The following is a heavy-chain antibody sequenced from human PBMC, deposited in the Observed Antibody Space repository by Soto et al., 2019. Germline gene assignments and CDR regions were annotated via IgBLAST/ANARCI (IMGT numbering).Heavy chain of an antibody. V-gene: IGHV3-15*01. CDR1: GFAFSDAS. D-gene: IGHD3-3*01. CDR2: IKTKSSGGTT. J-gene: IGHJ4*02. CDR3: TPLASGHYGYDF. Sequence: DVQLVESGGDLVKPGGSLRLSCAASGFAFSDASMSWVRQAPGKGLEWVGRIKTKSSGGTTDYAAPVKGRFTISRDDSKTTVYLQMDSLKAEDTAVYSCTPLASGHYGYDFWGQGTLVTVS.